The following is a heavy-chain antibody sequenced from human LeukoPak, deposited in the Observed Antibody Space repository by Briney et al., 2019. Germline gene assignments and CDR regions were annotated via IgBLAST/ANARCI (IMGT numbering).Heavy chain of an antibody. D-gene: IGHD3-22*01. Sequence: GGSLRLSCAASGFTFSSYAMSWVRQAPGKGLEWVSSITSSGAATYYADSVKGRFTISRDNSDNTLYLQMNSLRAEDTAVYYCAKDRPNYYGSNGHYYKLDGDCWGQGALVTVSS. CDR1: GFTFSSYA. J-gene: IGHJ4*02. CDR2: ITSSGAAT. V-gene: IGHV3-23*01. CDR3: AKDRPNYYGSNGHYYKLDGDC.